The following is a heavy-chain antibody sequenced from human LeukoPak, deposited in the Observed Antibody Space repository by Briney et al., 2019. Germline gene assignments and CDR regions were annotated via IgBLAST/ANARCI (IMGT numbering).Heavy chain of an antibody. CDR1: GYTFTSYY. D-gene: IGHD3-10*01. CDR3: ARSMIRGVTYYFDY. CDR2: INPSGDST. Sequence: ASVKVSCKASGYTFTSYYMHWVRQAPGQGLKWMGVINPSGDSTSYAQKFQGRVTMTRDTSTSTVYMELSSLRSEDTAVHYCARSMIRGVTYYFDYWGQGTLVTVSS. V-gene: IGHV1-46*01. J-gene: IGHJ4*02.